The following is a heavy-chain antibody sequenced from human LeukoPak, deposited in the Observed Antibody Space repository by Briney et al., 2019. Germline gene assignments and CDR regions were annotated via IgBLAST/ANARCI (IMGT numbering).Heavy chain of an antibody. Sequence: PSETLSLTCTVSGGSISTYYWNWIRQPPGKGLEWIGYIYHSGSTNYNPSLQSRVTISVDTSKNQFSLKLSSVTAADTAVYYCARSVEMATMKLWGQGTLVTVSS. D-gene: IGHD5-24*01. V-gene: IGHV4-59*12. CDR1: GGSISTYY. J-gene: IGHJ4*02. CDR2: IYHSGST. CDR3: ARSVEMATMKL.